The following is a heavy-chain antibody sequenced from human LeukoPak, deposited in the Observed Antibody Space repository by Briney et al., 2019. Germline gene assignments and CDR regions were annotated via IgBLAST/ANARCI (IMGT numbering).Heavy chain of an antibody. D-gene: IGHD3-10*01. Sequence: PGGSLRLSCAASGFTFSSYAMSWVRQAPGKGLEWVSAISGSGGSTYYADSVKGRFTISRDNAKDSLYLQMNSLRAEDTAVYYCARESSMDYFRGPFDPFDIWGQGTMVTVSS. CDR1: GFTFSSYA. CDR3: ARESSMDYFRGPFDPFDI. V-gene: IGHV3-23*01. J-gene: IGHJ3*02. CDR2: ISGSGGST.